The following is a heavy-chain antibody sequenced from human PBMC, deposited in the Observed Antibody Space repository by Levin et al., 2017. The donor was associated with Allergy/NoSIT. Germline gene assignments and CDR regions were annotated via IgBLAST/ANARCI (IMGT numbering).Heavy chain of an antibody. CDR1: GYTFTSYG. J-gene: IGHJ6*02. V-gene: IGHV1-18*01. CDR2: ISAYNGNT. CDR3: ASGVVITSYYYYGMDV. D-gene: IGHD3-22*01. Sequence: ASVKVSCKASGYTFTSYGISWVRQAPGQGLEWMGWISAYNGNTNYAQKLQGRVTMTTDTSTSTAYMELRSLRSDDTAVYYCASGVVITSYYYYGMDVWGQGTTVTVSS.